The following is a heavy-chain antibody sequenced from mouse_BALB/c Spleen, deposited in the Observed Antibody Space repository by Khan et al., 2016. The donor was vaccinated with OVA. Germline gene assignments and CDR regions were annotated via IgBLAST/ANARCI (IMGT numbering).Heavy chain of an antibody. Sequence: EVQLQESGPGLVNPSQSLSLTCTVTGYSITRDYAWNWIRQFPGNKLEWMGYISNSGSASYNPSLKSRISITRDTSKNQFFLQLDSVTTEDTATYYCASELGRYYAMDYWGQGTSVTVSS. V-gene: IGHV3-2*02. D-gene: IGHD4-1*01. J-gene: IGHJ4*01. CDR1: GYSITRDYA. CDR3: ASELGRYYAMDY. CDR2: ISNSGSA.